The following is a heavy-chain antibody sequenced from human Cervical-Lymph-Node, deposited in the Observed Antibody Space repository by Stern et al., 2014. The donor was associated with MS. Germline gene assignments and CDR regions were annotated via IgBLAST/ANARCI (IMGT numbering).Heavy chain of an antibody. CDR2: INTNTGNS. D-gene: IGHD5-18*01. V-gene: IGHV7-4-1*02. CDR1: GYTFTDYP. CDR3: ARDFVDTPMVTRSDYFDL. J-gene: IGHJ4*02. Sequence: VQLVQSGSELKKPGASVKVSCKTSGYTFTDYPINWVRQAPGQGLEWMGWINTNTGNSTYAQGFTGRFVFSLDTSVSTAYLQISSLKAEDTAVYFCARDFVDTPMVTRSDYFDLWGQGTLVTVSS.